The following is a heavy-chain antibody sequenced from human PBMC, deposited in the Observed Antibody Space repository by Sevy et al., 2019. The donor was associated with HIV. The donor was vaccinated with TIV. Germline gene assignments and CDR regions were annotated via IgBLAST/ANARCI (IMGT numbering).Heavy chain of an antibody. CDR1: GGSITSNHYY. Sequence: SETLSLTCSVSGGSITSNHYYWGWIRQPPGKGLEWIGSIYHSWNTYYDPSLKSRVTVSVDTSRSHFSLKVTSVAASDTAVYFCASQPGYRSTYYGFSLSRTFDSWGPGTLVTVSS. CDR3: ASQPGYRSTYYGFSLSRTFDS. V-gene: IGHV4-39*01. CDR2: IYHSWNT. J-gene: IGHJ4*02. D-gene: IGHD6-19*01.